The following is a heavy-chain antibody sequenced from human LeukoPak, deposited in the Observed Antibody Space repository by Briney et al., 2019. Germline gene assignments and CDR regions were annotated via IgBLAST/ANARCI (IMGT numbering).Heavy chain of an antibody. J-gene: IGHJ3*02. CDR1: GFTFDDYA. CDR2: ISWNSGSI. V-gene: IGHV3-9*01. CDR3: ARERPSITMIVSHAFDI. Sequence: GGSLRLSCAASGFTFDDYAMHWVRQAPGKGLEWVSGISWNSGSIGYADSVKGRFTISRDNAKNSLYLQMNSLRAEDTAVYYCARERPSITMIVSHAFDIWGQGTMVTVSS. D-gene: IGHD3-22*01.